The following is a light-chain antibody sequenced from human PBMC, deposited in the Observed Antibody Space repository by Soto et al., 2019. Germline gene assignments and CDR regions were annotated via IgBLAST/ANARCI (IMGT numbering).Light chain of an antibody. J-gene: IGLJ1*01. CDR2: RNN. V-gene: IGLV1-47*01. CDR1: SSNIGSNY. CDR3: AAWDDSLSGYV. Sequence: QSVLTQPPSASGTPGQRVTISCSGSSSNIGSNYVYWYQQLPGTAPKLLIYRNNQRPSGVPDRFSGSKSGTSASLAIIGLRSEDEADYYCAAWDDSLSGYVFGTGTKVT.